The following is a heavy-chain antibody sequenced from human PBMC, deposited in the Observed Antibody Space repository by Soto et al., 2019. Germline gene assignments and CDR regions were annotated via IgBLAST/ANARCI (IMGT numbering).Heavy chain of an antibody. CDR1: GFTFSSYG. Sequence: GGSLRLSCAASGFTFSSYGMHWVRQAPGKGLEWVAVISYDGSNKYYADSVKGRFTISRDNSKNTLYLQMNSLRAEDTAVYYCAKGEYYYDSSGLFYWGQGTLVTVSS. J-gene: IGHJ4*02. D-gene: IGHD3-22*01. CDR3: AKGEYYYDSSGLFY. V-gene: IGHV3-30*18. CDR2: ISYDGSNK.